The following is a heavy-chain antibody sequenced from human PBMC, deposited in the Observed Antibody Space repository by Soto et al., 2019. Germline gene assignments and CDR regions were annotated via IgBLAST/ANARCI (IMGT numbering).Heavy chain of an antibody. J-gene: IGHJ5*02. CDR2: IIPIFGTA. V-gene: IGHV1-69*13. D-gene: IGHD3-9*01. Sequence: SVKVSCKXSGGTFSSYAISWVRQAPGQGLEWMGGIIPIFGTANYAQKFQGRVTITADESTSTAYMELSSLRSEDTAVYYCARVPDYDILTGFDPWGQGTLVTVSS. CDR1: GGTFSSYA. CDR3: ARVPDYDILTGFDP.